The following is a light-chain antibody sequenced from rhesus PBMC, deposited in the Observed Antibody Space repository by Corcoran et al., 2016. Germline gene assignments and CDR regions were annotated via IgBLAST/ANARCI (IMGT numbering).Light chain of an antibody. V-gene: IGKV3-42*01. J-gene: IGKJ4*01. CDR1: QSVGSN. CDR3: QQYNNWNT. CDR2: EAS. Sequence: ETVVTQSPATLSLSPGERATLSCRASQSVGSNLAWYQQKPGQAPKLLIYEASSRATGIPDRFRGSGSGTEFTLTISSMEPEDVGVYYCQQYNNWNTFGGGTKVEIK.